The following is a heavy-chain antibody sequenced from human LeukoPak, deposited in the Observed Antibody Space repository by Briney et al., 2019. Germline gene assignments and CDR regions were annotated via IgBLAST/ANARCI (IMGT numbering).Heavy chain of an antibody. V-gene: IGHV3-53*01. J-gene: IGHJ4*02. CDR1: GFTVSCVY. D-gene: IGHD6-13*01. CDR3: ASRPRDAAALDY. Sequence: GSLRLSCVASGFTVSCVYMSWVRPAPGQGLDWVSVIYSDDSTYYADSVKGRFTISRDNSKNTLNLQMNSLRAEDTAVYYCASRPRDAAALDYWGQGTLVTVSS. CDR2: IYSDDST.